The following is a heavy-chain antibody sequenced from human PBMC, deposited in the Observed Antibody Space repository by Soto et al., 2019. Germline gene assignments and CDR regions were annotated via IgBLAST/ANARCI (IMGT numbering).Heavy chain of an antibody. CDR3: AKRSGGTGGWFDH. Sequence: EVQLLESGGGLVQPGGSLRLSCTASGFTFSDYAMNWVRQAPGKGLEWVSAISGSGLSPYYADSVKGRFTISRDNFKSTLYLQMNSLRADDTAIYYCAKRSGGTGGWFDHWGQGTLVTVSS. CDR1: GFTFSDYA. D-gene: IGHD2-8*02. V-gene: IGHV3-23*01. CDR2: ISGSGLSP. J-gene: IGHJ5*02.